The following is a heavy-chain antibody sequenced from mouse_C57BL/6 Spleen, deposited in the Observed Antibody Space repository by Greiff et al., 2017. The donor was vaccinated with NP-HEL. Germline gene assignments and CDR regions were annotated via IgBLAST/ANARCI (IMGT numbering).Heavy chain of an antibody. D-gene: IGHD3-3*01. CDR2: IYPYNGVS. Sequence: VQLQQSGPELVTPLSSFPLSFPSSFYSFTFYYIHLLKQSHGNILDWIGYIYPYNGVSSYNQKFKGKATLTVDKSSSTAYMELRSLTSEDSAVYYCARIRDVAMDYWGQGTSVTVSS. V-gene: IGHV1-31*01. CDR1: FYSFTFYY. CDR3: ARIRDVAMDY. J-gene: IGHJ4*01.